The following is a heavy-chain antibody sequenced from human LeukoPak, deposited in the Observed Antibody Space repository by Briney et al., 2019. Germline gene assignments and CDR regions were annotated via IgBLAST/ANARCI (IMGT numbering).Heavy chain of an antibody. CDR1: GGSISSGDYY. V-gene: IGHV4-30-4*01. CDR2: IYYSGST. J-gene: IGHJ5*02. CDR3: ARRIVGATTNWFDP. D-gene: IGHD1-26*01. Sequence: SETLSLTCTVSGGSISSGDYYWSWIRQPPGKGLEWIGYIYYSGSTYYNPSLKSRVTISVDTSKNQFSLKLSSVTAADTAVYYCARRIVGATTNWFDPWGQGTLVTVSS.